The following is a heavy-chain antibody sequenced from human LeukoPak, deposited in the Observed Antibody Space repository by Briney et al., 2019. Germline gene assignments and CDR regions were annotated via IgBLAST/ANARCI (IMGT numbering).Heavy chain of an antibody. V-gene: IGHV3-53*01. CDR1: GFAVSSNY. CDR2: IYSGGST. Sequence: GGSLRLSCAASGFAVSSNYMSWVRQAPGKGLEWVSVIYSGGSTYYADSVRGRFTISKDNSKNTLYLQMNSLRAEDTAVYYCARGHSSGWYYFDYWGQGTLVTVSS. J-gene: IGHJ4*02. D-gene: IGHD6-19*01. CDR3: ARGHSSGWYYFDY.